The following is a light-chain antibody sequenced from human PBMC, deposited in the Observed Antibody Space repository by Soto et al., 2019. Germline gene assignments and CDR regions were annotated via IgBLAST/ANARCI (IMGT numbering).Light chain of an antibody. Sequence: EIVLTQSPASLSLSPGERATISCRASQSVSSYLAWYQQKPGQAPRLLIYDASNWASGIPSRFSGSGSGTDFTLTISSLEPEDFAVYYCQQSSSWPRTFGGGTKVEIK. V-gene: IGKV3-11*01. CDR1: QSVSSY. J-gene: IGKJ4*02. CDR3: QQSSSWPRT. CDR2: DAS.